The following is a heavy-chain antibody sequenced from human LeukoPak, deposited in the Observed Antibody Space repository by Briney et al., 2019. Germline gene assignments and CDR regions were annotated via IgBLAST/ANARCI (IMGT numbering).Heavy chain of an antibody. Sequence: GGSLRLSCAASGFIFSDYHMSWIRQAPGKGLEWVSHISGSGYAIHHGDSVKGRFTISRDNAKKSLFLQMNNLRLEDTAVYYCARLTGTYSRVADYWGQGTLVTVSS. D-gene: IGHD1-26*01. CDR3: ARLTGTYSRVADY. J-gene: IGHJ4*02. CDR1: GFIFSDYH. CDR2: ISGSGYAI. V-gene: IGHV3-11*01.